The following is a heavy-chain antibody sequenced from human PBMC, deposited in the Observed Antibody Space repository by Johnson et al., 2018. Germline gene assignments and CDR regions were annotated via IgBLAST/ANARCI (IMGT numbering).Heavy chain of an antibody. V-gene: IGHV1-46*04. CDR1: GYTFTSYH. CDR2: INPSGGST. CDR3: ARASHSNNWYHYGLDV. D-gene: IGHD6-13*01. Sequence: QVQLVESGAEVKKPGASVKVSCKASGYTFTSYHVHWVRQAPGQGLEWMGIINPSGGSTTYSQKLQGRVTVTRDTSTSTVYMEGNSLRSEDTAGYYWARASHSNNWYHYGLDVWGQGTTVTVSS. J-gene: IGHJ6*02.